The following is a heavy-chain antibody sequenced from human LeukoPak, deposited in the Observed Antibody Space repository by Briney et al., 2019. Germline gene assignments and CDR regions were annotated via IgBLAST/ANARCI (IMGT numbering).Heavy chain of an antibody. V-gene: IGHV4-39*01. D-gene: IGHD6-19*01. Sequence: SETLSVTRTVPVGSISSSSHYWGWIRQPPGKGLEWNVSIDYSRSTYYNPSLKSRVTRSVYTSKNQFSLKLSSVTAVDTAVYYCARLRSQWLDPYVDYWGQGTLVTVSS. CDR3: ARLRSQWLDPYVDY. J-gene: IGHJ4*02. CDR2: IDYSRST. CDR1: VGSISSSSHY.